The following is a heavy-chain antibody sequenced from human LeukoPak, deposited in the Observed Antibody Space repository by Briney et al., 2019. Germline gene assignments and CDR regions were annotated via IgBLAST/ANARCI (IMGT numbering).Heavy chain of an antibody. Sequence: PGGSLRLSCAASGFTFSSYGMHWVRQAPGEGLEWVAVIWYDGSNKYYADSVKGRFTISRDNSKNTLYLQMNSLRAEDTAVYYCARDEGYCSSTSCYGGFDPWGQGTLVTVSS. D-gene: IGHD2-2*01. J-gene: IGHJ5*02. CDR3: ARDEGYCSSTSCYGGFDP. CDR2: IWYDGSNK. V-gene: IGHV3-33*01. CDR1: GFTFSSYG.